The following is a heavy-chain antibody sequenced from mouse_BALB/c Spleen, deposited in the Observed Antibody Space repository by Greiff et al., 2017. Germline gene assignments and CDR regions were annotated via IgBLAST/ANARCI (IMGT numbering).Heavy chain of an antibody. D-gene: IGHD2-14*01. J-gene: IGHJ3*01. Sequence: EVNVVESGGGLVQPGGSRKLSCAASGFTFSSFGMHWVRQAPEKGLEWVAYISSGSSTIYYADTVKGRFTISRDNPKNTLFLQMTSLRSEDTAMYYCARFDRYDGFAYWGQGTLVTVSA. CDR3: ARFDRYDGFAY. V-gene: IGHV5-17*02. CDR1: GFTFSSFG. CDR2: ISSGSSTI.